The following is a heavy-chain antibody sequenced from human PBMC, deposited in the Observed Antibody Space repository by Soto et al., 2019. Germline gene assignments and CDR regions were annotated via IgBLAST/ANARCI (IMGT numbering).Heavy chain of an antibody. Sequence: RASVKVSCKASGYTFTSYAMHWVRQAPGQRLEWMGWINAGNGNTKYSQKFQGRVTITRDTSASTAYMELSSLRSEDTAVYYCARGPRIAVAENYYYYGMDVWGQGTTVTVSS. V-gene: IGHV1-3*01. CDR2: INAGNGNT. J-gene: IGHJ6*02. D-gene: IGHD6-19*01. CDR1: GYTFTSYA. CDR3: ARGPRIAVAENYYYYGMDV.